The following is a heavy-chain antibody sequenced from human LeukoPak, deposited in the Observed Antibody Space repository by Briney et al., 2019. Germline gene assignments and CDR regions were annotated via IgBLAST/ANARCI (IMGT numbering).Heavy chain of an antibody. CDR2: ITGDCNYI. CDR1: GFTFNDYT. V-gene: IGHV3-21*01. D-gene: IGHD3-3*01. J-gene: IGHJ4*03. CDR3: ARERNFYYFDY. Sequence: GGSLRLSCAASGFTFNDYTMTWVRQAPGKGLEWVSSITGDCNYIFYADSVKGRFTISRDNAQNSLFLELNSLRGEDTAVYYCARERNFYYFDYWGQGTMVTVSS.